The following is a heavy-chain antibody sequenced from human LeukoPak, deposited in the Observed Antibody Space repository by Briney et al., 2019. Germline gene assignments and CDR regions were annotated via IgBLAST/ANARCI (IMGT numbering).Heavy chain of an antibody. D-gene: IGHD5-18*01. Sequence: GGSLRLSCAASGFTFSSNYMSWVRQAPGKGLEWVSVIYSGGSTYYSDSVKGRFTISRDNSKNTLYLQMNSLRAEDTAVYYCARADQRYSYGFMRCWGQGTLVTVSS. CDR3: ARADQRYSYGFMRC. V-gene: IGHV3-53*01. J-gene: IGHJ4*02. CDR1: GFTFSSNY. CDR2: IYSGGST.